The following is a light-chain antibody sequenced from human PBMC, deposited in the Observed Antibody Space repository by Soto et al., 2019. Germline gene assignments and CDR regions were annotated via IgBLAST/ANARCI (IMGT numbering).Light chain of an antibody. V-gene: IGKV3-11*01. CDR1: QSVTNY. J-gene: IGKJ3*01. Sequence: ENVLTQSPATLSLSPGERATLSCRASQSVTNYLAWYQQRPGQAPRLLIYDAFTTATGVPARFSGSGSGTDFTLTISSLEPEDFAVYYCQQRSTWPPTFGPGTKIDIK. CDR3: QQRSTWPPT. CDR2: DAF.